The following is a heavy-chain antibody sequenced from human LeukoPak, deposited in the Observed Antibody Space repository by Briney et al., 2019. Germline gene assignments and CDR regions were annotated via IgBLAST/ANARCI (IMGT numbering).Heavy chain of an antibody. V-gene: IGHV3-21*06. CDR3: ASGGGTRYGSGSYRIDY. CDR2: ISSSSSYI. CDR1: GFTFSSYS. Sequence: GGSLRLSCAASGFTFSSYSMNWVRQAPGKGLEWVSSISSSSSYIYYADSVKGRFTISRDNAKNSLYLQMNSLRAEDTAVYYCASGGGTRYGSGSYRIDYWGQGTLVTVSS. J-gene: IGHJ4*02. D-gene: IGHD3-10*01.